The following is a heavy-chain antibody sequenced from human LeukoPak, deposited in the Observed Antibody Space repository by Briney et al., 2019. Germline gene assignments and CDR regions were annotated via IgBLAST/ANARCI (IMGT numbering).Heavy chain of an antibody. D-gene: IGHD2-2*02. V-gene: IGHV3-48*01. J-gene: IGHJ1*01. CDR2: ISSSSSTI. Sequence: GGSLRLSCAASGFTFSSYAMHWVRQAPGKGLEWVSYISSSSSTIYYADSVKGRFTISRDNAKNSLYLQMNSLRAEDTAVYYCARVGFDCSSTNCYSPPLYFQHWGQGTLVTVSS. CDR3: ARVGFDCSSTNCYSPPLYFQH. CDR1: GFTFSSYA.